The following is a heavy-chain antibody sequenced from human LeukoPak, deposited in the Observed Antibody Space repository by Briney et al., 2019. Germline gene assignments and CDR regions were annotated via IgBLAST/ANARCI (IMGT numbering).Heavy chain of an antibody. CDR2: LYIGRDT. Sequence: SETLSLTCTASLVSISNYYWSWIRQPAGKGLEWIGRLYIGRDTDYNPSLKSRVTMSADTSNSQFSLRLTSVTAADTAVYYCASESRMVIGAVYFLDSWGPGTLITVSS. CDR1: LVSISNYY. V-gene: IGHV4-4*07. CDR3: ASESRMVIGAVYFLDS. D-gene: IGHD3-3*01. J-gene: IGHJ4*02.